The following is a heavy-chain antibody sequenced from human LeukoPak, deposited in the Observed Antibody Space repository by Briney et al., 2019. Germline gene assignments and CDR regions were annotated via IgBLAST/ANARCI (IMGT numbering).Heavy chain of an antibody. CDR2: INPNSGDT. Sequence: ASVKVSCKASGYTFSGYYMHWVRQASGQGLEWMGWINPNSGDTNYAQKFQGRVTMTRDTSISTAYMELSRLRSDDTAVYYCARVFFQPYYFDYWGQGTLVTVSS. V-gene: IGHV1-2*02. CDR3: ARVFFQPYYFDY. J-gene: IGHJ4*02. D-gene: IGHD3-3*01. CDR1: GYTFSGYY.